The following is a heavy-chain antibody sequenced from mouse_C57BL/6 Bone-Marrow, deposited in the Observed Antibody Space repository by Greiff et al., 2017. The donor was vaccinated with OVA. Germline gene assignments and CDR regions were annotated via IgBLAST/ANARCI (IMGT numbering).Heavy chain of an antibody. V-gene: IGHV2-9-1*01. CDR3: ARKNGSSFYYAMDY. D-gene: IGHD1-1*01. CDR2: IWTGGGT. CDR1: GFSLTSYA. J-gene: IGHJ4*01. Sequence: QVQLKESGPGLVAPSQSLSITCTVSGFSLTSYAISWVRQPPGKGLEWLGVIWTGGGTNYNSALKSRLTSSKEHSKSQVFLKMYSLQTDDTARYYCARKNGSSFYYAMDYWGQGTSVTVSS.